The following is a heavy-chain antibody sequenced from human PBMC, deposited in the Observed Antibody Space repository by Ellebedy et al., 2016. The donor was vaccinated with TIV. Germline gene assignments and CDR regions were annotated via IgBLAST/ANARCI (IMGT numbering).Heavy chain of an antibody. CDR3: ARAPHYYGSGTLDFDS. CDR2: MSYDGGNE. Sequence: GESLKISXAASGFAFTTFAMHWVRRAPGKGLEWVAVMSYDGGNEYYADSVKGRFTISRDNSKNMLYLQMNSLRPEDTAVYYCARAPHYYGSGTLDFDSWGQGTLVTVSS. CDR1: GFAFTTFA. V-gene: IGHV3-30*03. D-gene: IGHD3-10*01. J-gene: IGHJ4*02.